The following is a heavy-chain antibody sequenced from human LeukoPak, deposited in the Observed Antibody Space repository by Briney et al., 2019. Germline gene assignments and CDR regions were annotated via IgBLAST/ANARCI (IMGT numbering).Heavy chain of an antibody. Sequence: PGGSLRLSCAASGFTFTIFGKNWVRQAPGKGPEWVSYIDARSGITYYADSAQGRFTISRDNAKGSVFLQMNGLRVDDTAVYYCARTYDFGRGPPGDAFDTWGQGTPVIVSS. D-gene: IGHD3-3*01. CDR2: IDARSGIT. CDR3: ARTYDFGRGPPGDAFDT. J-gene: IGHJ3*02. V-gene: IGHV3-48*01. CDR1: GFTFTIFG.